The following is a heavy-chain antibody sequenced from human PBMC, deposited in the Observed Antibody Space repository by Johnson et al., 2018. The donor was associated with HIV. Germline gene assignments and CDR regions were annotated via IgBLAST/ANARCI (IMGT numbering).Heavy chain of an antibody. V-gene: IGHV3-30*04. D-gene: IGHD5-18*01. CDR3: ARLPSGYSRDAFDI. J-gene: IGHJ3*02. CDR1: GFTFSIYA. Sequence: QVQLVESGGGVVQPGRSLRLSCAASGFTFSIYAMHWVRQAPGKGLEWVAFISSDGSKKFYADSVKGRFTISRDNSTNTLYLQRNSLRPEDTAVYYCARLPSGYSRDAFDIWGEGTMVTVSS. CDR2: ISSDGSKK.